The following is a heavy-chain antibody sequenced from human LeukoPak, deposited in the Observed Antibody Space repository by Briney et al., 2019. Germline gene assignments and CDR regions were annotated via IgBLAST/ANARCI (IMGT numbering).Heavy chain of an antibody. CDR2: IYGGGAT. Sequence: PGGSLRLSCAASGFTVSSNYMSWVRQPPGEGLEWVSVIYGGGATYYADSVRGRFTISRDDSRNTLYLQMNSLRAEDTAVYYCAKALYGDRGYYYYYGMDVWGQGTTVTVSS. D-gene: IGHD4-17*01. CDR3: AKALYGDRGYYYYYGMDV. J-gene: IGHJ6*02. V-gene: IGHV3-66*01. CDR1: GFTVSSNY.